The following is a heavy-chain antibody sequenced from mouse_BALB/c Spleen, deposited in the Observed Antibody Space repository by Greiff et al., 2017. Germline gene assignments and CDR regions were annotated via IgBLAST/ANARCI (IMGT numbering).Heavy chain of an antibody. V-gene: IGHV1S81*02. D-gene: IGHD2-4*01. CDR3: TRGSYDYDPDY. CDR1: GYTFTSYY. Sequence: QVQLQQSGAELVKPGASVKLSCKASGYTFTSYYMYWVKQRPGQGLEWIGGINPSNGGTNFNEKFKSKATLTVDKSSSTAYMQLSSLTSEDSAVYYCTRGSYDYDPDYWGQGTTLTVSS. J-gene: IGHJ2*01. CDR2: INPSNGGT.